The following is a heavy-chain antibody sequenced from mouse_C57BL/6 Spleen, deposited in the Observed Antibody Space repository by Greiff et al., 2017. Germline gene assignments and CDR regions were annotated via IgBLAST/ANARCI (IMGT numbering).Heavy chain of an antibody. Sequence: SGASVKISCKASGYAFSSYWMNWVKQRPGKGLELLGQIYPGDGDTNYNGKFKCKATLTADKSYSTAYMQLSSLTSEDSAVYFCARSQRRLHYYAMDDWGQGTSVTVSS. CDR1: GYAFSSYW. J-gene: IGHJ4*01. V-gene: IGHV1-80*01. CDR3: ARSQRRLHYYAMDD. CDR2: IYPGDGDT. D-gene: IGHD3-2*02.